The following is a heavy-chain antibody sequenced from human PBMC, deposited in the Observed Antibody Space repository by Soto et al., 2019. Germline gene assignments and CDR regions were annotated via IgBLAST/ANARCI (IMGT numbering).Heavy chain of an antibody. CDR1: GGTFSSYA. J-gene: IGHJ4*02. CDR2: IIPIFGTA. D-gene: IGHD3-22*01. CDR3: ARALYYYDSSGYHYYFDY. V-gene: IGHV1-69*06. Sequence: GASVKVSCKASGGTFSSYAISWVRQAPGQGLEWMGGIIPIFGTANYAQKFQGRVTITADKSTSTAYMELSSLRSEDTAVYYCARALYYYDSSGYHYYFDYWGQGTLVTVSS.